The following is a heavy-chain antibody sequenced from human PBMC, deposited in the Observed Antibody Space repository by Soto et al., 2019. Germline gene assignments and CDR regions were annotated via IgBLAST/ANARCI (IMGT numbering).Heavy chain of an antibody. V-gene: IGHV4-59*01. CDR3: ARNRGNYFDY. CDR2: IYYSGST. J-gene: IGHJ4*02. Sequence: SETLSLTCTVSVGGSFSSYYWSWIRQPPGKGLEWIGYIYYSGSTNYNPSLKSRLTMSVHTPKNQFSLKVNSVTAADTAVYYCARNRGNYFDYWGQGILVTVSS. CDR1: VGGSFSSYY.